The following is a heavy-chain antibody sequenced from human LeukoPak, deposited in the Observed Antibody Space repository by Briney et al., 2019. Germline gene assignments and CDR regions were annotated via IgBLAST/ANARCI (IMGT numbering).Heavy chain of an antibody. Sequence: KPSETLSLTCTVSGGSISSGGYSWSWIRQPPGKGLEWIGYIYHSGSTYYNPSLKSRVTISVDRSKNQFSLKLSSVTAADTAVYYCARAATLGYSSGWYVDYWGQGTLVTVSS. J-gene: IGHJ4*02. V-gene: IGHV4-30-2*01. CDR2: IYHSGST. CDR1: GGSISSGGYS. CDR3: ARAATLGYSSGWYVDY. D-gene: IGHD6-19*01.